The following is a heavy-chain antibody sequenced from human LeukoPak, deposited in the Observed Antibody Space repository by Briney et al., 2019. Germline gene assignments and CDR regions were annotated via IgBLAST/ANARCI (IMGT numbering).Heavy chain of an antibody. V-gene: IGHV6-1*01. Sequence: SQTLSLTCAISGDSVSSNSAAWNWIRQSLSRGLEWLGRTYYRSKWYNDYAVSVKSRITINPDTSKNQFSLQLNSVTPEDTAVYYCGGQTGTTAWGMDVWGQGTTVTVSS. CDR3: GGQTGTTAWGMDV. CDR1: GDSVSSNSAA. J-gene: IGHJ6*02. D-gene: IGHD1-7*01. CDR2: TYYRSKWYN.